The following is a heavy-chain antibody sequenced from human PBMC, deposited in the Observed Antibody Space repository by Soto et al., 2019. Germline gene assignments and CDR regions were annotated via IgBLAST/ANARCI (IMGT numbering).Heavy chain of an antibody. J-gene: IGHJ4*02. CDR2: IRPSGGST. V-gene: IGHV1-46*03. CDR3: AREPARGYVDY. Sequence: VASVKVSCKASGYTFSSYYMHCVRQAPGQGLEWMGIIRPSGGSTTYAQKFQGRVTMTRDTSTSTVYMELSSLRSEDTAVYYCAREPARGYVDYWGQGTQVTVSS. CDR1: GYTFSSYY.